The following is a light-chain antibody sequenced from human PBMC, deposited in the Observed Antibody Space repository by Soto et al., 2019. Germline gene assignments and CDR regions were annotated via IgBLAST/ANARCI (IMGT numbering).Light chain of an antibody. V-gene: IGKV3-20*01. CDR3: QQYATSSST. CDR1: QSLTSTY. Sequence: EIVLTQSPGTLSLSPGERATLSCRASQSLTSTYLAWYQQKPGQAPRLLIYDASSRATRIPDRFSGSGYGTDFTRTITRLQPEVFAVYYCQQYATSSSTFGQGTKLEIK. CDR2: DAS. J-gene: IGKJ2*01.